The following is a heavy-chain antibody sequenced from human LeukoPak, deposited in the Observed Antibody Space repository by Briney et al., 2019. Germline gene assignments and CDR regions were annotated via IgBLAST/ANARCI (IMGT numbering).Heavy chain of an antibody. D-gene: IGHD6-13*01. CDR3: ARTTYGSPRAFDV. CDR2: IYTSGST. CDR1: GGSFTSFY. J-gene: IGHJ3*01. V-gene: IGHV4-4*07. Sequence: SETLSLTCTVSGGSFTSFYWSWIRQPAGKGLEWIGRIYTSGSTNYNPSPKSRVTILLDKYNNIFSLKLNSVTAADTAIYYCARTTYGSPRAFDVWGQGTLVTVSS.